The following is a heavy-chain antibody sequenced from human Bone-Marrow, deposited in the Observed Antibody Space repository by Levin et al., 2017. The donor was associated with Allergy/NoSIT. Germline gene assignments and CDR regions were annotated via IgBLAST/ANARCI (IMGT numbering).Heavy chain of an antibody. J-gene: IGHJ4*02. CDR1: GFTFSTYA. CDR2: IRSTGAT. CDR3: GRGKCGAGTCTSHYFDY. V-gene: IGHV3-23*01. Sequence: PGGSLRLSCVASGFTFSTYAMTWVRQAPGKGLEWVSTIRSTGATYYADSVKGRFTISRDNSKSTLFLEMSSLRVDDTAVYYCGRGKCGAGTCTSHYFDYWGQGTLATISS. D-gene: IGHD2-21*01.